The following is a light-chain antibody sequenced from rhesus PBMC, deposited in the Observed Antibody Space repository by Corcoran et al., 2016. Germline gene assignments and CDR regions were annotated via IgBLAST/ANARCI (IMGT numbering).Light chain of an antibody. V-gene: IGKV1-25*01. J-gene: IGKJ2*01. CDR2: EAS. CDR1: QGIIND. CDR3: QHYYRIPYS. Sequence: DIQMTQSPSSLSASVGDRVTLICRASQGIINDLAWYQKKRGESPKLLNYEASTLQRGVPSRFSGSGSGTDVTFTLSSMQSENFAAYYCQHYYRIPYSFGRRTKVEI.